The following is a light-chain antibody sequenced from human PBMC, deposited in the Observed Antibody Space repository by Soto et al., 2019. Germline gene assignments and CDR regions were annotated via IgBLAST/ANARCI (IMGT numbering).Light chain of an antibody. V-gene: IGKV3-11*01. CDR1: QSVSSY. J-gene: IGKJ2*01. CDR2: DAS. CDR3: QQRSNWPPRYT. Sequence: EIVLTQSPATLSLSPGERATLSCRASQSVSSYLAWYQQKPGQAPRLLIYDASNRATGIPARFSGSGSGTDFTLTISSLGPEDFAVYYCQQRSNWPPRYTFGQGTKLDIK.